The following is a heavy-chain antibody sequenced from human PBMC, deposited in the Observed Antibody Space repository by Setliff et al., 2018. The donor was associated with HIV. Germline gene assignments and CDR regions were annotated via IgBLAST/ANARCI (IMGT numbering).Heavy chain of an antibody. CDR1: GPSINIHY. CDR3: AKGAGFYGDYTFDH. J-gene: IGHJ4*02. Sequence: SETLSLTFTVSGPSINIHYWSWIRQSPGKGFEWIGYIYSTGNTNYNPSLQSRVTISMVASRNQFSLKVTSVTAADTAVYYCAKGAGFYGDYTFDHWGQGRQVTVSS. CDR2: IYSTGNT. D-gene: IGHD4-17*01. V-gene: IGHV4-59*11.